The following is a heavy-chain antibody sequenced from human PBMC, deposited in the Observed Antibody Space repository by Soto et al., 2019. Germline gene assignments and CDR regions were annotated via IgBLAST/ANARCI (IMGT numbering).Heavy chain of an antibody. CDR2: INPSGGST. Sequence: SVKVSCKASGYTFVNNYLHWVRQAPGQGLEWMGVINPSGGSTTYAQKFQGRVTMTRDTSTSTVYMELSSLRFEDTAVYYCARSDDYGANSLDYWGQGTLVTVSS. CDR3: ARSDDYGANSLDY. CDR1: GYTFVNNY. V-gene: IGHV1-46*03. D-gene: IGHD4-17*01. J-gene: IGHJ4*02.